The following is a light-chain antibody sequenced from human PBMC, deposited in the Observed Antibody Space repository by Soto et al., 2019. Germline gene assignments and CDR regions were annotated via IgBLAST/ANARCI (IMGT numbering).Light chain of an antibody. J-gene: IGKJ1*01. CDR2: AAS. CDR1: QSISSW. CDR3: QKYNSAPWT. Sequence: DIQMTQSPSTLSASVGDRVTITCRASQSISSWLAWYQQKPGTVPKLLISAASTLQTGVPSRFSGGGSGTDFTLTISSLQPEDVATYYCQKYNSAPWTFGQGTKV. V-gene: IGKV1-27*01.